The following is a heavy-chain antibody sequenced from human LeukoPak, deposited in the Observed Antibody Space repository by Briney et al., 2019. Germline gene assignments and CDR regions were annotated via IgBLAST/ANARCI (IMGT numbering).Heavy chain of an antibody. D-gene: IGHD3/OR15-3a*01. V-gene: IGHV3-74*01. J-gene: IGHJ6*02. CDR3: ASRTGYYNYYDMDV. CDR2: INSDGSST. CDR1: GFTFISYW. Sequence: PGGSLRLSCAASGFTFISYWLHWVRQAPGKGLVWVSHINSDGSSTNYAGSVKGRFTISRDNAKNTLYLQMNSLRAEDTAVYYCASRTGYYNYYDMDVWGQGPTVTVSS.